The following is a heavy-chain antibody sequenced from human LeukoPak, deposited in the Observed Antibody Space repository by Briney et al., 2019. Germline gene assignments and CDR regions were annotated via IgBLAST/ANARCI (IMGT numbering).Heavy chain of an antibody. Sequence: SGPTLVKPSETLSLTCNVSGDSITDYYWSWIRQPPGKGLEWIGFIYHSGNTNYNPSLASRVTLSLDTSKTQLSLRLTAVTAADTAVYYCARQEWELLGLHYYYYGMDVWGQGTTVTVSS. CDR1: GDSITDYY. D-gene: IGHD1-26*01. V-gene: IGHV4-59*01. CDR2: IYHSGNT. CDR3: ARQEWELLGLHYYYYGMDV. J-gene: IGHJ6*02.